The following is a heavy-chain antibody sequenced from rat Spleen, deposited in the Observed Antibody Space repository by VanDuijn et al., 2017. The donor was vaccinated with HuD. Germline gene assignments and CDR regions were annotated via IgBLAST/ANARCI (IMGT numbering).Heavy chain of an antibody. CDR3: VRHSQKYYGYSHFDY. CDR2: ISPSGVGT. Sequence: EVQLVESGGGLVQPGRSLKLSCVASGFTFSSFDMAWVRQAPTKGLEWVASISPSGVGTYYRDSMKGRFTISRDNAKSTLYLQMNSLRSEDTATYYCVRHSQKYYGYSHFDYWGQGVMVTVSS. V-gene: IGHV5-25*01. J-gene: IGHJ2*01. CDR1: GFTFSSFD. D-gene: IGHD1-7*01.